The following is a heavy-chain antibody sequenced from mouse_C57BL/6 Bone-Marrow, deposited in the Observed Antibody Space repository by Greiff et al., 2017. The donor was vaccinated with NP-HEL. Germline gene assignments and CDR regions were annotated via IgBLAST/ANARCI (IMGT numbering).Heavy chain of an antibody. V-gene: IGHV3-1*01. J-gene: IGHJ2*01. CDR3: ARGEKLLPFDY. CDR1: GYSITSGYD. CDR2: ISYSGST. D-gene: IGHD1-1*01. Sequence: VQLQQSGPGMVKPSQSLSLTCTVTGYSITSGYDWHWLRHFPGNKLEWMGYISYSGSTNYNPSLQSRISITHDTSKNHFFLKLNSVTTEDTATYYCARGEKLLPFDYWGQGTTLTVSS.